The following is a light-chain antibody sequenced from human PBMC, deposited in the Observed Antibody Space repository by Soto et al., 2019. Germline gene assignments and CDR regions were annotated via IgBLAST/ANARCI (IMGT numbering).Light chain of an antibody. J-gene: IGLJ1*01. Sequence: SYELTQPPSVSVSPGQTASITCSGDKLGDRYACWYQQKPGQSPVLVIYQDTNRPSGIPERFSGSNSGNTATLTISGTQAMDEADYYCQAWDSTTVVFGTGTQLTVL. CDR3: QAWDSTTVV. CDR1: KLGDRY. V-gene: IGLV3-1*01. CDR2: QDT.